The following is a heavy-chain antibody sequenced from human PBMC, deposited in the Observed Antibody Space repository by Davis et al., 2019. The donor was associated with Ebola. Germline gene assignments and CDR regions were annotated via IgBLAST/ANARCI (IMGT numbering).Heavy chain of an antibody. CDR1: GGSISSSSYY. D-gene: IGHD2-15*01. V-gene: IGHV4-39*01. J-gene: IGHJ4*02. Sequence: PSETLSLTCTVSGGSISSSSYYWGWIRQPPGKGLEWIGSIYYSGSTYYNPSLKSRVTISVDTSKNQFSLKLSSVTAADTAVYYCARIGSGLLAQVGGRIGGWGQGTLVTVSS. CDR3: ARIGSGLLAQVGGRIGG. CDR2: IYYSGST.